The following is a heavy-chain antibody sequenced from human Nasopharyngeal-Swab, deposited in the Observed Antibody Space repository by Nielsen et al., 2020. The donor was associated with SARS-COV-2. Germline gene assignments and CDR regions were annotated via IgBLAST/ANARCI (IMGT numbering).Heavy chain of an antibody. CDR1: GYTFTSYG. CDR3: ARGYCSSTSCYYFDY. J-gene: IGHJ4*02. CDR2: ISAYNGNT. V-gene: IGHV1-18*03. D-gene: IGHD2-2*01. Sequence: ASVKVSCKASGYTFTSYGISWVRQAPGQGLEWMGWISAYNGNTNYAQKLQGRVTMTTDASTSTAYMELRSLRSDDMAVYYCARGYCSSTSCYYFDYWGQGTLVTVSS.